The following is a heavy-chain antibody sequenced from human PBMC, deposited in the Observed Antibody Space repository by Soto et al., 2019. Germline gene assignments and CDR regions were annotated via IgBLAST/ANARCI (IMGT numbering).Heavy chain of an antibody. D-gene: IGHD3-3*01. V-gene: IGHV3-15*01. CDR1: GFTFSDAW. Sequence: VGSLRLSCGVSGFTFSDAWMSWVRQAPGKGLEWVGRIKSKAEGRTTDFAASVKGRFSISGDDSKNMLYLQMNNLQTEDTAVYFCTTDNMFGATSPQFHHCGQGTLVTVSS. CDR3: TTDNMFGATSPQFHH. CDR2: IKSKAEGRTT. J-gene: IGHJ1*01.